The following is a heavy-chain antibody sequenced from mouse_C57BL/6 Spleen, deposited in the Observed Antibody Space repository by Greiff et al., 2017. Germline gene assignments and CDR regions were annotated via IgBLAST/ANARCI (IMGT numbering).Heavy chain of an antibody. D-gene: IGHD1-1*01. V-gene: IGHV1-55*01. Sequence: QVQLQQPGAELVKPGASVKMSCKASGYPFTSYWITWVKQRPGQGLEWIGDIYPGSGSTNYNEKFKSKATLTVDTSSSTAYMQLSSLTSEDSAVYYCARDYYGSSPFAYWGQGTLVTVSA. CDR3: ARDYYGSSPFAY. CDR1: GYPFTSYW. CDR2: IYPGSGST. J-gene: IGHJ3*01.